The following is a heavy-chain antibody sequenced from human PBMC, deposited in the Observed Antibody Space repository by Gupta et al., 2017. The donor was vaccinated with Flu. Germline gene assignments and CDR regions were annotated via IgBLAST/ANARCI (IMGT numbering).Heavy chain of an antibody. Sequence: EAQLVESGGGLVKPGGSLRLSCASSKFTFSNAWMPWVRQAPGKGLEWVGRITDKADGETTEYAAPVKGRFIISRDDSKNTVYLQMNSLRNEDTAVYYCTTARYLPTFDLWGQGTLVSVSS. CDR2: ITDKADGETT. D-gene: IGHD1-26*01. CDR1: KFTFSNAW. V-gene: IGHV3-15*01. CDR3: TTARYLPTFDL. J-gene: IGHJ4*02.